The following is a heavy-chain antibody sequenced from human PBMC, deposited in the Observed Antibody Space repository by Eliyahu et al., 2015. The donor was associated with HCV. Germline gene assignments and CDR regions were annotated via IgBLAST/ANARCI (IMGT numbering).Heavy chain of an antibody. D-gene: IGHD3-9*01. J-gene: IGHJ4*02. CDR2: XYXRGST. CDR1: XXSISSYY. CDR3: ARHISLKRAHFDY. V-gene: IGHV4-59*08. Sequence: QVQLQESGPGLVKPSETLSLTXTVSXXSISSYYWSXIRQPPGKGXXWIGYXYXRGSTTYXPSLKSRVTISVDTSKNQFSLKLSSVTAADTAVYYCARHISLKRAHFDYWGQGTLVTVSS.